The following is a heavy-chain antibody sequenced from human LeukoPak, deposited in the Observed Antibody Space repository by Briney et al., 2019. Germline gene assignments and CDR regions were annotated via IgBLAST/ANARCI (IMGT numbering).Heavy chain of an antibody. Sequence: AGGSLRLSCAVSGFIFSNYPMHWVRQAPGKGLEWVAAISYDGSNKYYADSVKGRFTISRDNSKNTLYVQINSLRAEDTAVYYCARQQTYGIVRDTAFDIWGQGTKVTISS. CDR1: GFIFSNYP. CDR2: ISYDGSNK. V-gene: IGHV3-30-3*01. J-gene: IGHJ3*02. CDR3: ARQQTYGIVRDTAFDI. D-gene: IGHD2-21*01.